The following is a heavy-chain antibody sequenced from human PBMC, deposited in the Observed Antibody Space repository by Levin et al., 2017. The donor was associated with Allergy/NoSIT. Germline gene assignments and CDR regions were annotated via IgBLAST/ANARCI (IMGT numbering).Heavy chain of an antibody. D-gene: IGHD2-2*01. CDR2: ISTSSAYI. Sequence: PGGSLRLSCAASGFSFTTYHMNWVRQAPGTGLEWVASISTSSAYIYFADSVKGRFTISRDNAKNSLYLQMNSLRAEDGAVYYCATTGRDVGISTLQYFQHWGQGTLVTVSS. CDR3: ATTGRDVGISTLQYFQH. CDR1: GFSFTTYH. V-gene: IGHV3-21*01. J-gene: IGHJ1*01.